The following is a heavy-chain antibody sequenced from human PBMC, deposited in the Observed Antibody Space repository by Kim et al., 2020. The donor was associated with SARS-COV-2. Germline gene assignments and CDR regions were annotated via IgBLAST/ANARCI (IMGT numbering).Heavy chain of an antibody. J-gene: IGHJ4*02. D-gene: IGHD3-22*01. CDR1: GFSFSSYG. CDR2: ITYEGSNK. V-gene: IGHV3-30*18. CDR3: ANEAYYECSGYLDH. Sequence: GGSLRLSCVASGFSFSSYGMHWVRQAPGKGLEWVAVITYEGSNKYYADSVKGRFTITRDNSKNTLYLQMNSLRAEDTAVYYCANEAYYECSGYLDHWGQGTLVTVSS.